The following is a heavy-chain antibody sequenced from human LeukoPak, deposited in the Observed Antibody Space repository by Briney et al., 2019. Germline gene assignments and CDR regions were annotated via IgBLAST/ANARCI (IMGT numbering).Heavy chain of an antibody. J-gene: IGHJ2*01. Sequence: GGSLRLSCAASGLTFSDAWMSWVRQAPGKGLEWVSAISGSGGSTYYADSVKGWFTISRDNSKNTLYLQMNSLRAEDTAVYYCAKDRVGDYDFWSGSYWYFDLWGRGTLVTVSS. D-gene: IGHD3-3*01. CDR1: GLTFSDAW. CDR2: ISGSGGST. CDR3: AKDRVGDYDFWSGSYWYFDL. V-gene: IGHV3-23*01.